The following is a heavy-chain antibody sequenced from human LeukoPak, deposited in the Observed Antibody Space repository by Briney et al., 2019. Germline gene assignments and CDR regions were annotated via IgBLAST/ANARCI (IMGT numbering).Heavy chain of an antibody. D-gene: IGHD5-18*01. CDR1: SGSISNFH. Sequence: SETLSLTCSVSSGSISNFHWSWIRQPAGKGLEWIGRIFTSGSTNYNPSLKSRVTMSVDTSKNQFSLKMSSVTAADTAVYYCARDEGGYSRNWGQGTLVTVSS. V-gene: IGHV4-4*07. CDR2: IFTSGST. J-gene: IGHJ4*02. CDR3: ARDEGGYSRN.